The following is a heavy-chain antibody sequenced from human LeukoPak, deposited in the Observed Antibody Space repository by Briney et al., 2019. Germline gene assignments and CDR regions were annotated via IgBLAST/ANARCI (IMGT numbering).Heavy chain of an antibody. CDR2: INPNSGGT. Sequence: ASVKVSCKASGYTFTGYYMHWVRQAPGQGLEWMGWINPNSGGTNYAQKFQGRVTMTRDTSISTAYMELSRLRSDDTAVYYCARKGYCSSTSCYTADYWGQGTLVTVSS. V-gene: IGHV1-2*02. CDR3: ARKGYCSSTSCYTADY. D-gene: IGHD2-2*02. J-gene: IGHJ4*02. CDR1: GYTFTGYY.